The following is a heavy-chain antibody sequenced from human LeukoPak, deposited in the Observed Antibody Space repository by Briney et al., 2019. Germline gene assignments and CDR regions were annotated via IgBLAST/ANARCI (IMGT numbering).Heavy chain of an antibody. Sequence: PGGFLRLSCAASGFTFSNYAMSWVRQAPGKGLEWVSVISGTGGTTYYADSVKGRFTISRDNSKSTLYLQMNSLRAEDTAVYYCAKRLGDSSSWYYFDYWGQGTLVTVSS. D-gene: IGHD6-13*01. CDR3: AKRLGDSSSWYYFDY. CDR2: ISGTGGTT. J-gene: IGHJ4*02. CDR1: GFTFSNYA. V-gene: IGHV3-23*01.